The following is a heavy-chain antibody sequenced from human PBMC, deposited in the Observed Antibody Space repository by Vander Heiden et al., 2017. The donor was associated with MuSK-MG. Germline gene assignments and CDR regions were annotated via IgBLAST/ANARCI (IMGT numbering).Heavy chain of an antibody. CDR3: VVDETGTIDY. V-gene: IGHV3-33*01. CDR1: GCTLSSHG. J-gene: IGHJ4*02. Sequence: QVHLVESGGGVVQAGRSLRLYCDASGCTLSSHGMHWVRRDPGKGLEWVAVIGYDGSNNYYADSVKGRITIARDNSKNTLHLHMHSLRAEDTCGCYCVVDETGTIDYWCQG. D-gene: IGHD1-1*01. CDR2: IGYDGSNN.